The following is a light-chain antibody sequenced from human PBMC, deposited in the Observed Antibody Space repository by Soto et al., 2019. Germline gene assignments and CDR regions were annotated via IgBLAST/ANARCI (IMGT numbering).Light chain of an antibody. V-gene: IGKV1-13*02. CDR1: QGISSA. CDR2: DAS. J-gene: IGKJ4*01. Sequence: AIQLTQSPSSLSASVGDRVTITCRASQGISSALAWYQQKPGKAPKLMIYDASSLESGVPSRFSGSGSGTDFNLTISSLQPEDFATYDCQQFNSYPPLTFGGGTKVEIK. CDR3: QQFNSYPPLT.